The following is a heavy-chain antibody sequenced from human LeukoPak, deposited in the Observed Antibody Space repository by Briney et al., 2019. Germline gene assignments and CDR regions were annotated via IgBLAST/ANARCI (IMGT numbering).Heavy chain of an antibody. J-gene: IGHJ2*01. Sequence: SQTLSLTCAVSGGPIKSTDSFWTWIRQNPGKGLEWIGYIYYSGSTYYNPSLKSRLTISVDTSNNQFSLSLSSVTAADTALYYCARARGYDILTGYYRGWYFDPWGRGTLVTVSS. D-gene: IGHD3-9*01. CDR3: ARARGYDILTGYYRGWYFDP. CDR1: GGPIKSTDSF. CDR2: IYYSGST. V-gene: IGHV4-31*11.